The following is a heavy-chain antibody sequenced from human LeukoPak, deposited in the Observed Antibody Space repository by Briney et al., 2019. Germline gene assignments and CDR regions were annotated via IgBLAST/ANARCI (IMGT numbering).Heavy chain of an antibody. Sequence: GGSLRLSCAASGFTFSTHSMNWVRQAPGKGLEWVSYISSSSSTIYYADSVKGRFTISRDNAKNSLYLQMNSLRAEDTAVYYCARGSTYYDSSGQVPFDYWGQGTLVTVSS. J-gene: IGHJ4*02. CDR1: GFTFSTHS. D-gene: IGHD3-22*01. CDR2: ISSSSSTI. CDR3: ARGSTYYDSSGQVPFDY. V-gene: IGHV3-48*01.